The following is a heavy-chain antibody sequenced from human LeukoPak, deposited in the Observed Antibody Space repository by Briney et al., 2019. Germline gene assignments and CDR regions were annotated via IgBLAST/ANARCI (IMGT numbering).Heavy chain of an antibody. CDR2: IYTSGST. CDR1: GGSISSSY. CDR3: AREDYYDSSGYYPFDY. D-gene: IGHD3-22*01. Sequence: SETLSLTCTASGGSISSSYWSWIRQPAGKGLEWIGRIYTSGSTNYNPSLTSRVTMSVDTSKNQFSLKLSSVTAADTAVYYCAREDYYDSSGYYPFDYWGQGTLVTVSS. J-gene: IGHJ4*02. V-gene: IGHV4-4*07.